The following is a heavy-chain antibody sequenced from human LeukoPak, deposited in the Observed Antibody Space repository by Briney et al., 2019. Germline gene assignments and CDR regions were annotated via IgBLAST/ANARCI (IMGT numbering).Heavy chain of an antibody. CDR1: GFTFSSYS. J-gene: IGHJ4*02. CDR2: ISSSSSYI. D-gene: IGHD2-15*01. V-gene: IGHV3-21*01. Sequence: GGSLRLSCAASGFTFSSYSMNWVRQAPGKGLEWVSSISSSSSYIYYADSVKGRFTISRDNAKNSLYLQMNSLRAEDTAVYYCARGAPYCSGGSCMYYFDYWGQGPLVTVSS. CDR3: ARGAPYCSGGSCMYYFDY.